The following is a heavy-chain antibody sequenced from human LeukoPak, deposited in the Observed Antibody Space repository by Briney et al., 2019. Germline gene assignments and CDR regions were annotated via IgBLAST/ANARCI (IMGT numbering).Heavy chain of an antibody. D-gene: IGHD3-16*01. Sequence: SETLSLTCTVSGGSISSYYWSWIRQPAGKGLEWIGRIYTSGTTHYNPSLKSRVTISVDTSKNQFSLKLSSVTAADTAVYYCARHGDYDYDSYYFDYWGQGTLVTVSS. CDR3: ARHGDYDYDSYYFDY. J-gene: IGHJ4*02. CDR2: IYTSGTT. CDR1: GGSISSYY. V-gene: IGHV4-4*07.